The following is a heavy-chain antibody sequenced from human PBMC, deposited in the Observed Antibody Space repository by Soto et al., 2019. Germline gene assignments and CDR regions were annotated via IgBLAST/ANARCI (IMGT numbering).Heavy chain of an antibody. Sequence: QVQLLESGPGLVKPSQTLSLSCSVSGDSISTVDYFWAWIRQPPGQALEYIGYIYRSATTYFNPPFEGRVASSPDTSQRQFSLNVTSVTAADTAVYFCARGRYCLTGRCFPNWFDSWGQGALVTVSS. V-gene: IGHV4-30-4*01. CDR1: GDSISTVDYF. J-gene: IGHJ5*01. CDR2: IYRSATT. CDR3: ARGRYCLTGRCFPNWFDS. D-gene: IGHD2-15*01.